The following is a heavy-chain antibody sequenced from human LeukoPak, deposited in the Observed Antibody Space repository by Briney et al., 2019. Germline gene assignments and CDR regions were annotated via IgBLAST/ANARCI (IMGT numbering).Heavy chain of an antibody. D-gene: IGHD3-10*01. J-gene: IGHJ4*02. CDR2: ISSSGTTI. CDR3: ASLRGVNR. CDR1: GFTFSDYY. V-gene: IGHV3-11*01. Sequence: PGGSLRLSCAASGFTFSDYYMSWIRQPPGKRLEGVSYISSSGTTIYYADSVRGRFTVSRDNAKNSLYLQMDSLSAEDTAVYYCASLRGVNRWGQGTLVTVSS.